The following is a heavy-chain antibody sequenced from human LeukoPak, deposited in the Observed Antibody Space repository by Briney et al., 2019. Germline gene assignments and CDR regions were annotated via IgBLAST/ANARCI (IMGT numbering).Heavy chain of an antibody. Sequence: TGGSLRLSCAASGFTFSSYAMSWVRQAPGKGLEWVSAISGSGGSTYYADSVKGRFTISRDNSKNTLYLQMNSLRAEDTAVYYCAKAHYDILTGSHPLDYWGQGTLVTVSS. CDR2: ISGSGGST. D-gene: IGHD3-9*01. CDR1: GFTFSSYA. J-gene: IGHJ4*02. V-gene: IGHV3-23*01. CDR3: AKAHYDILTGSHPLDY.